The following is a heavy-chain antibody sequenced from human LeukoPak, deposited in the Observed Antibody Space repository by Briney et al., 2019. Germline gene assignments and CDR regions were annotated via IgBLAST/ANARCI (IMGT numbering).Heavy chain of an antibody. CDR2: IYTGGST. J-gene: IGHJ6*03. Sequence: SETLSPTCTVSGGSISSGSYYWSWIRQPAGKGLEWIGRIYTGGSTNYNPSLKSRVTISVDTSKNQFSLKLSSVTAADTAVYYCASWGYYYYYMDVWGKGTTVTVSS. CDR1: GGSISSGSYY. CDR3: ASWGYYYYYMDV. D-gene: IGHD3-16*01. V-gene: IGHV4-61*02.